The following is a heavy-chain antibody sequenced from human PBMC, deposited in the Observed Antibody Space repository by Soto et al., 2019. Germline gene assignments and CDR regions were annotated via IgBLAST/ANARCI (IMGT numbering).Heavy chain of an antibody. CDR1: GFTFSSYA. CDR2: ISGSGDST. J-gene: IGHJ2*01. V-gene: IGHV3-23*01. CDR3: ARRERGWYFDL. Sequence: EVQLLESGGGLVQPGGSLRLSCVASGFTFSSYAMNWVCQAPGKGLEWVSVISGSGDSTYYADSVKGRFTISRDNSKNTLYLQMNSLRAEDTAVYYCARRERGWYFDLWGRGTLVTVSS.